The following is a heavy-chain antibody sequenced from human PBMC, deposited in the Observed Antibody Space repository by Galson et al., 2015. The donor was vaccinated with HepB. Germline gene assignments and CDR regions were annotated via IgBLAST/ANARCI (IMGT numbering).Heavy chain of an antibody. CDR2: IYPGDSDT. CDR1: GHTFSSYW. J-gene: IGHJ4*02. V-gene: IGHV5-51*01. D-gene: IGHD2-2*02. Sequence: QSGAEVKKPGESLKISCKGSGHTFSSYWIGWVRQMPGKGLEWMGIIYPGDSDTRYSPSFQGQVTISADKSINTAYLQWSSLKASDTAMYYCARATDSYTNFDYWGQGTLVTVSS. CDR3: ARATDSYTNFDY.